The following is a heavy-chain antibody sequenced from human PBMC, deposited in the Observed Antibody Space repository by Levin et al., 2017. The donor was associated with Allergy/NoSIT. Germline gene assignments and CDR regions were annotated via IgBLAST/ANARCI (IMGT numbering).Heavy chain of an antibody. Sequence: KISCKASGFTFTSSAVQWVRQARGQRLEWIGWIVVGSGNTNYAQKFQERVTITRDMSTSTAYMELSSLRSEDTAVYYCAADVDGEPQTHWGQGTLVTVSS. V-gene: IGHV1-58*01. CDR2: IVVGSGNT. CDR3: AADVDGEPQTH. D-gene: IGHD1-14*01. J-gene: IGHJ4*02. CDR1: GFTFTSSA.